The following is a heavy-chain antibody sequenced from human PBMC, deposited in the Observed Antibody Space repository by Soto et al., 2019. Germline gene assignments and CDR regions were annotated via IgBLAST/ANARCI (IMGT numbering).Heavy chain of an antibody. CDR3: ARGGDVNYYHGMDV. CDR2: ISAYNGKT. V-gene: IGHV1-18*01. D-gene: IGHD5-12*01. J-gene: IGHJ6*02. CDR1: GYTFTSYG. Sequence: QVQLVQSGGEVKKPGASVKLSCTASGYTFTSYGISWVRQAPGQGLEWMGWISAYNGKTNYAQNVQGRVTMTTDTTTRTAYVDLTSLRSDDTAVYYCARGGDVNYYHGMDVWGQGTTVTVSS.